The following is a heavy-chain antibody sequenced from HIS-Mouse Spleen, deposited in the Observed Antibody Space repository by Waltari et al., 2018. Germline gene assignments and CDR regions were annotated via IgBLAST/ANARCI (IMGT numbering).Heavy chain of an antibody. CDR2: INHRGST. V-gene: IGHV4-34*01. J-gene: IGHJ4*02. Sequence: QVQLQQWGAGLLKPSETLSLTCAVYGGSFSGYYWSWIRQPPGKGLEWIGEINHRGSTNCNPSLKSRVTITVDTSKNQFSLKLSSVTAADTAVYYCARGRSPATVTIGYYFDYWGQGTLVTVSS. CDR1: GGSFSGYY. D-gene: IGHD4-17*01. CDR3: ARGRSPATVTIGYYFDY.